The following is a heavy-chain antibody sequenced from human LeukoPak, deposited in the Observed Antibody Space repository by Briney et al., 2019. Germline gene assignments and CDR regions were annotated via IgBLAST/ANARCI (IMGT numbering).Heavy chain of an antibody. CDR3: ARAPYGDYRYFDY. CDR2: IYHSGST. V-gene: IGHV4-39*07. D-gene: IGHD4-17*01. CDR1: GGSISSSSYY. Sequence: SETLSLTCTVSGGSISSSSYYWGWIRQPPGKGLEWIGSIYHSGSTNYNPSLKSRVTMSVDKSKNQFSLNLSSVTSADTAVYYCARAPYGDYRYFDYWGRGTLVTVSS. J-gene: IGHJ4*02.